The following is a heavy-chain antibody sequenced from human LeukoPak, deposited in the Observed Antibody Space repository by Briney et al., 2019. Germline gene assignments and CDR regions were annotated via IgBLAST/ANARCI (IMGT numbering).Heavy chain of an antibody. J-gene: IGHJ3*02. CDR1: GGSISSYY. D-gene: IGHD6-19*01. CDR3: AKQYNSGWSDALDI. Sequence: SETLSLTCTVSGGSISSYYWSWIRQPAGKGLEWIGRIYTSGSTNYNPSLKSRVTMSVDTSKNQFSLKLSSVTAADTAVYYCAKQYNSGWSDALDIWGQGTMVSASS. CDR2: IYTSGST. V-gene: IGHV4-4*07.